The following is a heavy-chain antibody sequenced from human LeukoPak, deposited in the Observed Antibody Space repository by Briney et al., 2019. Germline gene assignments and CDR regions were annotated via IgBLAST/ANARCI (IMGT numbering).Heavy chain of an antibody. CDR1: GGTFSSYA. CDR3: ARDGLSPDSSGPYDY. J-gene: IGHJ4*02. Sequence: GSSVKVSCKASGGTFSSYAISWVRQAPGQGLEWMGRIIPILGIANYAQKFQGRVTITADKSTSTAYMELSSLRSEDTAVYYCARDGLSPDSSGPYDYWGQGTLVTVSS. V-gene: IGHV1-69*04. D-gene: IGHD3-22*01. CDR2: IIPILGIA.